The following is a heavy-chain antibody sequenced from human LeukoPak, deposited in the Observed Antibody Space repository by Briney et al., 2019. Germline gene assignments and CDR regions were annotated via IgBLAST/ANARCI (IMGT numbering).Heavy chain of an antibody. Sequence: SQTLSLTCTVSGGSISSGGYYWNWIRQPAGKGLEWIGYLYYSGSTNYNPSLKSRVTISVDTSKNQFSLKLSSVTAADTAVYYCARQEMATVSYWYFDLWGRGTLVTVSS. V-gene: IGHV4-61*09. D-gene: IGHD5-24*01. CDR1: GGSISSGGYY. CDR2: LYYSGST. CDR3: ARQEMATVSYWYFDL. J-gene: IGHJ2*01.